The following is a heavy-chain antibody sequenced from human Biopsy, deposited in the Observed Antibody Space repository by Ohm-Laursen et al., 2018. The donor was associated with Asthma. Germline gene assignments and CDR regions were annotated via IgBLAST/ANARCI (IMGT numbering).Heavy chain of an antibody. D-gene: IGHD3-3*01. V-gene: IGHV4-34*01. CDR3: ARGPEWSGLDI. CDR1: GLSSSAYY. CDR2: SDHRGNT. J-gene: IGHJ6*02. Sequence: ETLSLTCSMYGLSSSAYYWTWIRQPPGKGLEWIGESDHRGNTNTNATLKSRVTISKAKSANEFSLKMKSVTAADTAIYYCARGPEWSGLDIWGQGTTVTVSS.